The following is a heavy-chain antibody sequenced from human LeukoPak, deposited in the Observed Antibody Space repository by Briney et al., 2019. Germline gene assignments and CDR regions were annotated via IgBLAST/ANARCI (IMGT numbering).Heavy chain of an antibody. CDR1: GFTFSSYG. D-gene: IGHD6-19*01. Sequence: SGGSLRLSCAASGFTFSSYGMHWVRQAPGKGLEWVAFIRSDGSIKYYTESVKGRFTISRDNSKNTLYLQMNSLRAEDTAVYYCAKDEVFSSAWYFDYWGQGTLATVSS. V-gene: IGHV3-30*02. J-gene: IGHJ4*02. CDR2: IRSDGSIK. CDR3: AKDEVFSSAWYFDY.